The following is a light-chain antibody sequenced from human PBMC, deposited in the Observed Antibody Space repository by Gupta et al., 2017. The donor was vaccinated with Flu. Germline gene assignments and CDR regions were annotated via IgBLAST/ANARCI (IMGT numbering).Light chain of an antibody. J-gene: IGLJ1*01. CDR3: DSKASSGNQNYG. CDR1: ALSKKY. CDR2: EDS. Sequence: SYELTQPPSVSVSPGQTARITCSGDALSKKYVYWYQQKSGQAPVLVIYEDSKRPSGIPERFACSSSGTIDNSTLSGAQVEDEADYDCDSKASSGNQNYGFGTGIKLTVL. V-gene: IGLV3-10*01.